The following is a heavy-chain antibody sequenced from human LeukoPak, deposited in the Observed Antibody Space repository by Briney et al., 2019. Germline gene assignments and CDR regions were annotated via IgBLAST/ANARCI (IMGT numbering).Heavy chain of an antibody. CDR1: YGSISAYY. CDR2: ISYSGST. CDR3: ARVYDSSGYYYDYYYYMDV. Sequence: SETLSLTWAVAYGSISAYYWSWIRQPPGKGLEWIGYISYSGSTNYNPSLKSRVTISVDTSKNQFSLRLSSVTAADTAVYYCARVYDSSGYYYDYYYYMDVWGKGTTVTVSS. V-gene: IGHV4-59*01. J-gene: IGHJ6*03. D-gene: IGHD3-22*01.